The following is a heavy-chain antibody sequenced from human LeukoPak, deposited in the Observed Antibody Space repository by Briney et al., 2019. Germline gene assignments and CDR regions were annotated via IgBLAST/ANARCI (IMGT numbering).Heavy chain of an antibody. V-gene: IGHV1-69*06. CDR2: IIPIFGTA. Sequence: ASVKVSCKASGGTFSSYAISWVRQAPGQGFECMGGIIPIFGTANYAQKFQGRVTMTEDTSTDTAYMELSSLRSEDTAVYYCATRARELQPFDYWGQGTLVTVSS. J-gene: IGHJ4*02. CDR3: ATRARELQPFDY. D-gene: IGHD1-26*01. CDR1: GGTFSSYA.